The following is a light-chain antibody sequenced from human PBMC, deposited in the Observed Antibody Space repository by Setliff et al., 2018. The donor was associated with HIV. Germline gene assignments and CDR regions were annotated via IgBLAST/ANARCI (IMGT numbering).Light chain of an antibody. CDR2: EVT. J-gene: IGLJ1*01. CDR3: SSYTSSSTYV. V-gene: IGLV2-14*01. Sequence: QSALTQPASVSGSPGQSITISCTGASSDVGDYNYVSWYQQHPDKAPRLIIFEVTNRPSGVSNRFSGSKSGNTASLTISGLQADDEADYYCSSYTSSSTYVFGTGTKVTVL. CDR1: SSDVGDYNY.